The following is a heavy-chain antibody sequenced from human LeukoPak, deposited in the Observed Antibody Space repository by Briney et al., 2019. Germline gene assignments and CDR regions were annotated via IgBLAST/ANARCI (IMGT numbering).Heavy chain of an antibody. CDR1: GYTFTSYD. CDR3: ARRSIIYGPGSYYLY. D-gene: IGHD3-10*01. J-gene: IGHJ4*02. Sequence: ASVKVSCKASGYTFTSYDINWVRQATGQGLEWMGWMNPNSGNTGYAQKFQGRVTMTRNTSISTAYMELSSLRSEDTAVYYCARRSIIYGPGSYYLYWGQGTLVTVSS. CDR2: MNPNSGNT. V-gene: IGHV1-8*01.